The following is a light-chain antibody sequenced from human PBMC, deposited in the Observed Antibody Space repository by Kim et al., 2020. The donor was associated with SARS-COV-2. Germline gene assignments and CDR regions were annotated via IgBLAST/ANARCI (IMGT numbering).Light chain of an antibody. Sequence: SPGENATLTCRAGQSVSSNYLAWYQQKPGQAPRLLIYGASSRATGIPDRFSGSGSGTDFTLTITRLEPEDFAVYYCQQYSSSPATFGQGTKVEVK. J-gene: IGKJ1*01. CDR3: QQYSSSPAT. CDR1: QSVSSNY. V-gene: IGKV3-20*01. CDR2: GAS.